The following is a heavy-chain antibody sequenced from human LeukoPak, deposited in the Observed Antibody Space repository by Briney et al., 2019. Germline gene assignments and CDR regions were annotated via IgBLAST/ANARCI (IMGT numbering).Heavy chain of an antibody. CDR3: AKKPATIKFPFDI. CDR1: GFSFSTYD. J-gene: IGHJ4*02. CDR2: ISTTGGYT. V-gene: IGHV3-23*01. D-gene: IGHD5-24*01. Sequence: PGGSLRLSCVGSGFSFSTYDMGWVRQTPGKGLEWVSAISTTGGYTEDADSVKGRFTISRDNSQNTLFLQIHSLRAEDTAVYYCAKKPATIKFPFDIWGQGTLVTVSP.